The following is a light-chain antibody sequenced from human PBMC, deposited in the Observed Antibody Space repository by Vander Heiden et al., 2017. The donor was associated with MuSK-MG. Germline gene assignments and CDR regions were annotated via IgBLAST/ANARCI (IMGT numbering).Light chain of an antibody. V-gene: IGKV1-27*01. CDR2: GAS. J-gene: IGKJ4*01. CDR1: QGISSY. Sequence: DIQMTQSPSSLSASAGDRVTITCRASQGISSYLAWYQQKPGKVPRLLIYGASTLHSGVPSRFSGSGSGTDFTLAISSLQPEDVATYYCQKYNSDALTFGGGTRVEIK. CDR3: QKYNSDALT.